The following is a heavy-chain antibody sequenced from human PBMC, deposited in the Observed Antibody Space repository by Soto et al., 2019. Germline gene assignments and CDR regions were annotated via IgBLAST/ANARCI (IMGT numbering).Heavy chain of an antibody. CDR3: ARDPGRARAVRPANYYYAMDV. D-gene: IGHD6-6*01. Sequence: QAQLAQSGPELKSPGASVKVSCKASGYTFTDYAISWVRQAPGKGFQWVGWISPYSGNTTSAENFFDRVTMTTDKSTKTAYLELRSLRSDDTAVYYCARDPGRARAVRPANYYYAMDVWGQGTTVTVAS. CDR2: ISPYSGNT. CDR1: GYTFTDYA. J-gene: IGHJ6*02. V-gene: IGHV1-18*04.